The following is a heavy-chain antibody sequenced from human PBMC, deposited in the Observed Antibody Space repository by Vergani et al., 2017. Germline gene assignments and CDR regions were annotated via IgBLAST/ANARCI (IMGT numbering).Heavy chain of an antibody. CDR3: ARHRGWGLVVVAATPWYYYYGMDV. V-gene: IGHV5-51*01. CDR1: GYSFTSYW. CDR2: IYPGDSDT. J-gene: IGHJ6*02. Sequence: EVQLVQSGAEVKKPGASLKISCKGSGYSFTSYWIGWVRQMPGKGLEWMGIIYPGDSDTRYSPSFQGQVTISADKSISTAYLPWSSLKASDTAMYYCARHRGWGLVVVAATPWYYYYGMDVWGQGTTVTVSS. D-gene: IGHD2-15*01.